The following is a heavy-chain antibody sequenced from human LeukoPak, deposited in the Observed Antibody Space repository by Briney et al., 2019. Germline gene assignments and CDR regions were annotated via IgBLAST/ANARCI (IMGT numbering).Heavy chain of an antibody. V-gene: IGHV3-20*04. CDR3: ARSSVSAYAFDI. Sequence: GGSLRLSCAASGFTFDDYGMSWVRQGPGKGLELVSGINWNGGSTGYADSVKGRFTTSRDNAKKSLYLQMNSLRAEDTALYYCARSSVSAYAFDIWGQGTMVTVSS. J-gene: IGHJ3*02. CDR1: GFTFDDYG. CDR2: INWNGGST.